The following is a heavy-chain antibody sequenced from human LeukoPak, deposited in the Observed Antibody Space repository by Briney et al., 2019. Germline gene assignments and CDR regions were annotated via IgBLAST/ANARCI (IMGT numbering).Heavy chain of an antibody. J-gene: IGHJ4*03. CDR1: GYTFTSYG. Sequence: ASVKVSCKASGYTFTSYGISWVRQAPGQGLEWMGWISAYNGNTNYAQKLQGRVTMTTDTSTSTAYMELRSLRSDDTAVYYGAREIKYCSGGSCYLVYWGQGTLVTVSS. CDR3: AREIKYCSGGSCYLVY. CDR2: ISAYNGNT. V-gene: IGHV1-18*01. D-gene: IGHD2-15*01.